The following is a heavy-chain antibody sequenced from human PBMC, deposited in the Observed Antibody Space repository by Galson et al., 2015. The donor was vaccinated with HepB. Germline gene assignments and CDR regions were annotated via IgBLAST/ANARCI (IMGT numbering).Heavy chain of an antibody. CDR1: GFSLSTSGMR. CDR3: ARSIAAAGQGSLYFDY. Sequence: PALVKPTQTLTLTCTFSGFSLSTSGMRVSWIRQPPGKALEWLARIDWDDDKFYSTSLKTRLTISKDTSKNQVVLTMTNMDPVDTATYYCARSIAAAGQGSLYFDYWGQGTLVTVSS. V-gene: IGHV2-70*04. D-gene: IGHD6-13*01. J-gene: IGHJ4*02. CDR2: IDWDDDK.